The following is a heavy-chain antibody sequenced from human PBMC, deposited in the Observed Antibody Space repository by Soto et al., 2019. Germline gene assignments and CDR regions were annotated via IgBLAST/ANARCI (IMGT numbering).Heavy chain of an antibody. J-gene: IGHJ4*02. D-gene: IGHD1-1*01. Sequence: GGSLRLSCVGSGFIFSSFTMTWVRQAPGMGLQYLASISKSSSLIYYADSVRGRFIISRDNSKDSVFLQMYSLRAEDTAMYYCVRGDDRVDWGQGTLVTVSS. CDR1: GFIFSSFT. CDR2: ISKSSSLI. V-gene: IGHV3-21*01. CDR3: VRGDDRVD.